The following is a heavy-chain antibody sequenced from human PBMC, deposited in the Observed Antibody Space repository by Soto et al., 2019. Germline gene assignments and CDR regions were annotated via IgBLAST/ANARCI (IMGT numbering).Heavy chain of an antibody. Sequence: QISLNDSGPTPVKPRQTLTLTCTFSGFSLTTSGVGVGWIRQSPGKAPEWLALIYWNADKRYSPSLKSRLTITKDSSKNQLVLTMADLDPADTATYYCAYRVLRTVFGLVTTTAIYFDFWRQGTPVAVSS. V-gene: IGHV2-5*01. J-gene: IGHJ4*02. CDR2: IYWNADK. CDR3: AYRVLRTVFGLVTTTAIYFDF. D-gene: IGHD3-3*01. CDR1: GFSLTTSGVG.